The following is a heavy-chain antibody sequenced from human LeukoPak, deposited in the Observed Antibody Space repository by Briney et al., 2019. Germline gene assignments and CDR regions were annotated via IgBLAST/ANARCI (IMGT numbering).Heavy chain of an antibody. D-gene: IGHD3-9*01. CDR3: ARNDILTGNHFDY. CDR2: ISGSGGST. CDR1: GFTFSSYA. V-gene: IGHV3-23*01. J-gene: IGHJ4*02. Sequence: SGGSLRLSCAASGFTFSSYAIMWVRQAPGKGLEWVSVISGSGGSTYYADSVKGRFTISRDNAKNTLYLQMNSLRAEDTAVYYCARNDILTGNHFDYWGQGTLVTVSS.